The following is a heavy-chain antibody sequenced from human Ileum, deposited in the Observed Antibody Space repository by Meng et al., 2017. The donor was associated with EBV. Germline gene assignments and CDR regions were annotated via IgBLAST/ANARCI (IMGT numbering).Heavy chain of an antibody. J-gene: IGHJ1*01. D-gene: IGHD3-10*01. CDR3: LRGSGGSV. Sequence: QEQLQQWGAGLLKPSETLALTCGVYGGSFNGYYWTWIRQPPGKGLEWIGEINHSGSTNYNPSLKSRVSMSIDKSKNQFSLKLTSVTAADTAVYHCLRGSGGSVWGQGTLVTVSS. V-gene: IGHV4-34*01. CDR1: GGSFNGYY. CDR2: INHSGST.